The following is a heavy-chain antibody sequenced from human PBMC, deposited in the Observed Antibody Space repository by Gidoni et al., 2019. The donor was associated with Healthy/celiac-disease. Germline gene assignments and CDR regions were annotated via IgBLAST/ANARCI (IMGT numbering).Heavy chain of an antibody. D-gene: IGHD3-16*01. CDR3: AIKSETLGGGSPYYYYGMDV. Sequence: QLQLQESGAGLETPSETLSLTCTVHGGGFSSSSSYWGWIRPPPGKGLEWIWSIYYSGSTYYNPSLKSRVTISVDTSKNQFSLKLSSVTAADTAVYYCAIKSETLGGGSPYYYYGMDVWGQGTTVTVSS. J-gene: IGHJ6*02. CDR2: IYYSGST. V-gene: IGHV4-39*01. CDR1: GGGFSSSSSY.